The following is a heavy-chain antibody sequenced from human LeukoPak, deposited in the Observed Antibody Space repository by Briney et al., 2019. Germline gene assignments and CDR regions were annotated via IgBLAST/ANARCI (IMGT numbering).Heavy chain of an antibody. J-gene: IGHJ4*02. V-gene: IGHV1-2*02. CDR2: INTNNDGT. CDR3: GRDPGCDPLYYVDY. Sequence: ASLNVCCKPSGYTFTGYYVHLVRQARGQGLEWMGWINTNNDGTNYEQKFQVRVTMTRDTSISTADMELRRLRSDDAAVYYCGRDPGCDPLYYVDYWDRGTLVIVSS. D-gene: IGHD2-21*02. CDR1: GYTFTGYY.